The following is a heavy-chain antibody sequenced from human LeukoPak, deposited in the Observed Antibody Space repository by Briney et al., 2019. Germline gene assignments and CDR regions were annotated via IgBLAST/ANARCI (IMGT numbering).Heavy chain of an antibody. J-gene: IGHJ4*02. CDR1: GFTFSSYA. CDR2: ISGSGGST. D-gene: IGHD3-3*01. Sequence: GGSLRLSCAASGFTFSSYAMSWVCQAPGKGLEWVSAISGSGGSTYYADSVKGRFTISRDNSKNTLYLQMNSLRAEDTAVYYCAKDVGPYYDFWSGFHWGQGTLVTVSS. V-gene: IGHV3-23*01. CDR3: AKDVGPYYDFWSGFH.